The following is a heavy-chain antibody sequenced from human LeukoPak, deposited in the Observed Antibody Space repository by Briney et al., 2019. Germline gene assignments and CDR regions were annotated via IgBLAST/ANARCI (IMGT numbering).Heavy chain of an antibody. Sequence: GGSLRLSCAASGFTFSSYAMSWVRQAPGKGLEWVSAISGSGGSTYYADSVKGRFTISRDNSKNTLYLQMNSLRAEDTAVYYCAKAGLYCSGGSCYDWFDPWGQGTLVTVSS. CDR3: AKAGLYCSGGSCYDWFDP. J-gene: IGHJ5*02. V-gene: IGHV3-23*01. CDR2: ISGSGGST. CDR1: GFTFSSYA. D-gene: IGHD2-15*01.